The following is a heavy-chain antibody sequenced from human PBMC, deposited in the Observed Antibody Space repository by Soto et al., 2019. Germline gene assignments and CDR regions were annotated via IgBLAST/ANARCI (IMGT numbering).Heavy chain of an antibody. CDR2: ISAYNGNT. CDR3: ARESTFDYVEWIHAFDI. D-gene: IGHD4-17*01. J-gene: IGHJ3*02. V-gene: IGHV1-18*01. Sequence: QVQLVQSGAEVKKPGASVKVSCKASGYTFTSYGISWVRQAPGQGLEWMGWISAYNGNTNYAQKLQGRVTMTTDTSTRTAYMELRSLRSDDTAVYYCARESTFDYVEWIHAFDIWGQGTMVTVSS. CDR1: GYTFTSYG.